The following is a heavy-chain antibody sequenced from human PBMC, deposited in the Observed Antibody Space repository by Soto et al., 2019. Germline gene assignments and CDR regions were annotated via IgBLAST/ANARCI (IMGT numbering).Heavy chain of an antibody. CDR3: ARDDAYDFWSGYYSPDYYGMDV. CDR1: GVTVSSYG. J-gene: IGHJ6*02. CDR2: IWYDGSNK. D-gene: IGHD3-3*01. V-gene: IGHV3-33*01. Sequence: GGSLRLASAASGVTVSSYGMHWFRQAPGKGLEWVAVIWYDGSNKYYADSVKGRFTISRDNSKNTLYLQMNSLRAEDTAVYYCARDDAYDFWSGYYSPDYYGMDVWGQGTTVTVSS.